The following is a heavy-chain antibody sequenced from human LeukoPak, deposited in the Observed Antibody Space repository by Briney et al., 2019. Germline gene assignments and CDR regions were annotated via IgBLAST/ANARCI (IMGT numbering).Heavy chain of an antibody. J-gene: IGHJ3*02. V-gene: IGHV1-2*06. CDR2: INPNSGGT. Sequence: ASVKVSCKASGYTLTDYYLHWVRQAPGQGLEWMGRINPNSGGTTYAQKFQGRVTMTRDTSIGTAYMELSSLRSDDTALYYCARPYYESSGLYVDAFDIWGQGTMVTVSS. CDR1: GYTLTDYY. D-gene: IGHD3-22*01. CDR3: ARPYYESSGLYVDAFDI.